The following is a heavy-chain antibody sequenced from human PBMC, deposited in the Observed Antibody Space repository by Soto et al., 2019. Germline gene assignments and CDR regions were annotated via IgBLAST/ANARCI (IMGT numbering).Heavy chain of an antibody. V-gene: IGHV1-24*01. J-gene: IGHJ4*02. CDR3: ATDCEYSSSYLFDY. CDR1: GYTLTELS. D-gene: IGHD6-6*01. CDR2: FDPEDGET. Sequence: AAVKVSCKVSGYTLTELSMHWVRQAPGKGLEWMGGFDPEDGETSYAQKFQGRVTMTEDTSTDTAYMELSSLRSEDTAVYYCATDCEYSSSYLFDYWGQGTMVTVSS.